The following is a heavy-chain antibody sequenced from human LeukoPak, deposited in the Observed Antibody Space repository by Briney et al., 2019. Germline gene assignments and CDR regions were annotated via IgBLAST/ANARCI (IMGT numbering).Heavy chain of an antibody. J-gene: IGHJ4*02. V-gene: IGHV4-31*03. CDR3: ARGTYYSSSGSYYNLDQ. CDR1: GGSISSSGYY. D-gene: IGHD3-10*01. Sequence: SETLSLTCTVSGGSISSSGYYWTWIRQPPGKGLEWLGCIFYSGSTYYNPSLKGRFTISLDTSKNQLSLKLSSVTAADTAVYYCARGTYYSSSGSYYNLDQWGQGTLVTVSS. CDR2: IFYSGST.